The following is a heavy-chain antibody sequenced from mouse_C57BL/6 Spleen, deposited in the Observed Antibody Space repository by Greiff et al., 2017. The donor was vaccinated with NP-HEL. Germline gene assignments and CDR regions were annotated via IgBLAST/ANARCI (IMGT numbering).Heavy chain of an antibody. V-gene: IGHV14-2*01. J-gene: IGHJ4*01. D-gene: IGHD2-4*01. CDR1: GFNIKDYY. CDR3: ARGASKGLRREYYYAMDY. Sequence: VQLKESGAELVKPGASVKLSCTASGFNIKDYYMHWVKQRTEQGLEWIGRIDPEDGETKYAPKFQGKATITADTSSNTAYLQLSSLTSEDTAVYYCARGASKGLRREYYYAMDYWGQGTSVTVSS. CDR2: IDPEDGET.